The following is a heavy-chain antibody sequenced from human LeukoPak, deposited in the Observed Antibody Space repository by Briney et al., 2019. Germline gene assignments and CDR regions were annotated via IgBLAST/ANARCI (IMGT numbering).Heavy chain of an antibody. CDR1: GGTFSSYA. CDR3: ARDLIAAAGPGLEDNWFDP. D-gene: IGHD6-13*01. V-gene: IGHV1-69*13. CDR2: IIPIFGTA. J-gene: IGHJ5*02. Sequence: SVKVSCKASGGTFSSYAISWVRQAPGQGLEWMGGIIPIFGTANYAQKFQGRVTITADESTSTAYMELSSLRSEDTAVYYCARDLIAAAGPGLEDNWFDPWGQGTLVTVSS.